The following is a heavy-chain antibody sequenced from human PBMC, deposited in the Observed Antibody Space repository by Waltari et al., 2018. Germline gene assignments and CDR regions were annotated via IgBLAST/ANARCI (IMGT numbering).Heavy chain of an antibody. V-gene: IGHV3-48*04. CDR3: ARVVYAMEFDP. D-gene: IGHD2-8*01. CDR2: ISSRSDTI. CDR1: GFIFSPYS. J-gene: IGHJ5*02. Sequence: EEQLVESGGGLVQPGGSLILSCAASGFIFSPYSMSWVRQAPGKGLEWLSYISSRSDTIFYADSVKGRFTISRDNGKNSLYLQMNSLRAEDTAVYYCARVVYAMEFDPWGQGTLVTVSS.